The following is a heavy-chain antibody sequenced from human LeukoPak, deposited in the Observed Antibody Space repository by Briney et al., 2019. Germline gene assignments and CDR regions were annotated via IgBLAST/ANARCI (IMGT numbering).Heavy chain of an antibody. V-gene: IGHV1-18*01. Sequence: VSVKVSCKASVGTFIRYGISWVRPAPGQGREWMGWISAYNGNTNYAQRLQGRVTMTTDTSTSTAYMELRSLRSDDTAVYYCARCLGSSGWYRMVVDYWGQGTLVTVSS. CDR2: ISAYNGNT. J-gene: IGHJ4*02. CDR3: ARCLGSSGWYRMVVDY. CDR1: VGTFIRYG. D-gene: IGHD6-19*01.